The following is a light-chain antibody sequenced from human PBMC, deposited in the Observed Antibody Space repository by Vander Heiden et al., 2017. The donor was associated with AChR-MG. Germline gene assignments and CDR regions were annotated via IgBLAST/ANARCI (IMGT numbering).Light chain of an antibody. CDR1: CSDVGGYNN. CDR3: CSYAGSYV. J-gene: IGLJ1*01. CDR2: DVS. Sequence: HSALTPPRSVSGSPGQSVTISCTRTCSDVGGYNNVSWYQQHPGKAPKLMIYDVSKRPSGVPDRFSGSKSGNTASLTISGLKAEDEADYYCCSYAGSYVFGTGTKVTVL. V-gene: IGLV2-11*01.